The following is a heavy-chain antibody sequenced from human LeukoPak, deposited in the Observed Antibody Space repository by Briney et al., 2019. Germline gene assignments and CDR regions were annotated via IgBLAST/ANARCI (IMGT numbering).Heavy chain of an antibody. CDR2: IYTSGSA. CDR3: ARQADYGLFDP. Sequence: PSQTLSLTCTVSGGSTSSSSYYWSWIRQPAGKGLEWIGRIYTSGSANYNPSLKSRVTISVDSSRNHFSLKLNSVTAADTAVYYCARQADYGLFDPWGQGTLVTVSS. D-gene: IGHD3-10*01. CDR1: GGSTSSSSYY. V-gene: IGHV4-61*02. J-gene: IGHJ5*02.